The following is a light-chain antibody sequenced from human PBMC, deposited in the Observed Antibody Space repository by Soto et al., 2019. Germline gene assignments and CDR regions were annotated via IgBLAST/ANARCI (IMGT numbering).Light chain of an antibody. Sequence: DIQMTQSPSTLSASVGDRVTITCRASQSISSGLAWYQQKPGKAPKLLIYDASSLESGVPSRFSGSGSGTEFTLTISSLQPDDFATYYCQQYNSYRYTFGQGTKLEIK. CDR2: DAS. CDR3: QQYNSYRYT. J-gene: IGKJ2*01. CDR1: QSISSG. V-gene: IGKV1-5*01.